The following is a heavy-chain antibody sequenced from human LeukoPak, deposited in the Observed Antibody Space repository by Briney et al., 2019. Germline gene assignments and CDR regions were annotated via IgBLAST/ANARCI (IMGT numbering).Heavy chain of an antibody. CDR1: GGSISSYY. CDR2: IYYSGST. D-gene: IGHD3-3*01. Sequence: SETLSLTCTVSGGSISSYYWSWIRQPPGKGLEWIGYIYYSGSTNYNPSLKSRVTISVDTFKNQFSLKLSSVTAADTAVYYCARDSRTTIFGVVSWWFDPWGQGTLVTVSS. J-gene: IGHJ5*02. V-gene: IGHV4-59*01. CDR3: ARDSRTTIFGVVSWWFDP.